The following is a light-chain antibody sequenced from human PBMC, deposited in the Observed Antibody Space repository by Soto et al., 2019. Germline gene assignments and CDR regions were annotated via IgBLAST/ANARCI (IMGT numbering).Light chain of an antibody. Sequence: EIVLTQSPGTLSLSPGERATLSCRASQSVRISYLAWYQQKPGQAPRLLIYDASSRATGIPDRFSGSGSGTDFTLTISRLEPEDFAVYYCQQYGSSPLTFGGGTKVEIK. CDR2: DAS. CDR3: QQYGSSPLT. CDR1: QSVRISY. J-gene: IGKJ4*01. V-gene: IGKV3-20*01.